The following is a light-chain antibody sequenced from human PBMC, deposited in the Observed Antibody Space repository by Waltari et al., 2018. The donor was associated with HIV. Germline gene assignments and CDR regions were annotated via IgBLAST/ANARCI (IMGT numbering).Light chain of an antibody. J-gene: IGLJ2*01. CDR3: QVWHSNSDHVV. CDR1: NIGSQS. Sequence: SSVLTQPPSVSLAPGQTARITCEGNNIGSQSVHCYQQRPGQAPALVVHVDSDRPSGIPERFSGSNSGNTATLTISRVEAGDEADYYRQVWHSNSDHVVFGGGTKLTVL. CDR2: VDS. V-gene: IGLV3-21*02.